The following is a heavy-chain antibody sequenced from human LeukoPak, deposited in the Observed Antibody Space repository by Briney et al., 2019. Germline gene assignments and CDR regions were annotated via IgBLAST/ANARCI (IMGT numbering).Heavy chain of an antibody. J-gene: IGHJ5*02. CDR1: GYRFSSNG. CDR3: VRDNWNEFDP. CDR2: VSTYNSER. D-gene: IGHD1-20*01. V-gene: IGHV1-18*01. Sequence: ASVKVSCKASGYRFSSNGTSWVRLAPGQGLEWVGWVSTYNSERNYAPRFQGRVTMTADTSTSTAYMELRSLRADDTAVYYCVRDNWNEFDPWGQGTLVTVSS.